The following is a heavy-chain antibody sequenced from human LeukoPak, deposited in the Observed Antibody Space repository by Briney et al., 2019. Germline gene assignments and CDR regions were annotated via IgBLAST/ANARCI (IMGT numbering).Heavy chain of an antibody. CDR3: AREEWKPFDAFDI. J-gene: IGHJ3*02. Sequence: GGSLRLSCAASGFTFSNYNMNWVRQAPGKGLEWISFISTTSTTIYYADSVKGRISISRDNAKKSLYLQMNSLRAEDTAVYYCAREEWKPFDAFDIWGQGTMVTVSS. CDR2: ISTTSTTI. D-gene: IGHD3-3*01. CDR1: GFTFSNYN. V-gene: IGHV3-48*01.